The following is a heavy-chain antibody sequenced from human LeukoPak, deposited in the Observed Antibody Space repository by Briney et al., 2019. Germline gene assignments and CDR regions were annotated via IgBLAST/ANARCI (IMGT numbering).Heavy chain of an antibody. Sequence: GGSLRLSCAASGFTFSSYGMHWVRQAPGKGLEWVAFIRYDGSNKYYADSVKGRFTISRDNSKNTLYLQMNSLRAEDTAVYYCAKTSNRIAAAEDLDYWGQGTLVTVSS. D-gene: IGHD6-13*01. CDR1: GFTFSSYG. V-gene: IGHV3-30*02. CDR3: AKTSNRIAAAEDLDY. J-gene: IGHJ4*02. CDR2: IRYDGSNK.